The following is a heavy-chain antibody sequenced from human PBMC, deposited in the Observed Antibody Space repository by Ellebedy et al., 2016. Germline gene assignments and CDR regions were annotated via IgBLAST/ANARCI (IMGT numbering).Heavy chain of an antibody. CDR2: ISYDGSNK. CDR3: ARDSDSRVGATWSYFDY. V-gene: IGHV3-30*19. J-gene: IGHJ4*02. Sequence: GESLKISCAASGFTFNSYGMHWVRQAPGKGLEWVAVISYDGSNKYYADSVKGRFTISRDNSKNTLYLQMNSLRAEDTAVYYCARDSDSRVGATWSYFDYWGQGTLVTASS. CDR1: GFTFNSYG. D-gene: IGHD1-26*01.